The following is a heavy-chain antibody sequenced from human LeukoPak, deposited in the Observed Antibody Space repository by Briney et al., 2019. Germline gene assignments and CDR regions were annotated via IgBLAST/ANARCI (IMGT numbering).Heavy chain of an antibody. CDR1: GGSISSYY. J-gene: IGHJ3*02. CDR3: ARHGDYCSSTSCYPFDAFDI. V-gene: IGHV4-59*08. CDR2: ISYRGST. Sequence: SDTLSLTRTLSGGSISSYYGSWIRQPPGKGREWCGYISYRGSTNYNPSLKSRVTISVDTSKNQFSLKLSSVTAADTAVYYCARHGDYCSSTSCYPFDAFDIWGQGTMVTVSS. D-gene: IGHD2-2*01.